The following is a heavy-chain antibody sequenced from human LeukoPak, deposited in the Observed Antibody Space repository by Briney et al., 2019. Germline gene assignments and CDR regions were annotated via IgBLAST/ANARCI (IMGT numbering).Heavy chain of an antibody. CDR1: GDSISSYSYY. V-gene: IGHV4-39*07. J-gene: IGHJ4*01. D-gene: IGHD2-21*01. CDR2: ILFRGST. Sequence: SSETLSLTCTVSGDSISSYSYYWAWIRQPPGKGLEWIGSILFRGSTYYNPSLKPRIIMSVDTSQNHFSLKLTSVTAADTAAYFCARESGDTRTVNSFDFWGRGTLITVSS. CDR3: ARESGDTRTVNSFDF.